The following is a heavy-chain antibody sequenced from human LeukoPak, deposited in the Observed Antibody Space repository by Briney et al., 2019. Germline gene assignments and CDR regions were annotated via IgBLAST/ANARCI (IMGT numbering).Heavy chain of an antibody. CDR2: INHSGST. CDR1: GGSFSGYY. Sequence: SETLSLTCAVYGGSFSGYYWSWIRQPPGKGLEWIGEINHSGSTNYNPSLKSRVTISVDTSKNQFSLKLSSVTAADTAVYYRARGTDVAVAGTLFDYWGQGTLVTVSS. D-gene: IGHD6-19*01. V-gene: IGHV4-34*01. J-gene: IGHJ4*02. CDR3: ARGTDVAVAGTLFDY.